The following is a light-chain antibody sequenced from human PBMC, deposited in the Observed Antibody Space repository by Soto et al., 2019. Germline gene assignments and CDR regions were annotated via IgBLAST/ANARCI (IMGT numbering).Light chain of an antibody. CDR3: QQSYSTLALT. CDR1: QSISSY. Sequence: DIQMTQSPSSPSASVGDRVTITCRASQSISSYLNWYQQKPGKAPKLLIYGASSLQSGVPSRFSGSGSGTDFTLTISSLQPEDFATYYCQQSYSTLALTFGGGTKVEIK. CDR2: GAS. V-gene: IGKV1-39*01. J-gene: IGKJ4*01.